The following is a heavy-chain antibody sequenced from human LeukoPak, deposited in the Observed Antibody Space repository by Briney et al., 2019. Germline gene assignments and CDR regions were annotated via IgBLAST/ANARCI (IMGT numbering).Heavy chain of an antibody. CDR1: GGTFSSYA. D-gene: IGHD3-22*01. Sequence: SVKVSCKASGGTFSSYAISWVRQAPGQGLEWMGGIIPIFGTANYAQKFQGRVTMTRDTSTSTVYMELSSLRSEDTAVYYCARGPSGNYYDSSGYLDYWGQGTLVTVSS. J-gene: IGHJ4*02. CDR2: IIPIFGTA. CDR3: ARGPSGNYYDSSGYLDY. V-gene: IGHV1-69*05.